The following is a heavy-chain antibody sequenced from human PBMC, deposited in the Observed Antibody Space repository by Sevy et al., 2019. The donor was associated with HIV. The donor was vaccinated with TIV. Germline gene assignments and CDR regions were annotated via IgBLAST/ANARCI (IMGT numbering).Heavy chain of an antibody. CDR1: GFTFSSYS. V-gene: IGHV3-21*01. J-gene: IGHJ1*01. CDR3: ARGGHYDFWSGYYTSTEYFQH. CDR2: ISSSSSYI. D-gene: IGHD3-3*01. Sequence: GGSLRLSCAASGFTFSSYSMNWVRQAPGKGLEWVSSISSSSSYIYYADSVKGRFTISRDNAKNSLYLQMNSLRAEDTAVYYCARGGHYDFWSGYYTSTEYFQHWGQSTLVTVSS.